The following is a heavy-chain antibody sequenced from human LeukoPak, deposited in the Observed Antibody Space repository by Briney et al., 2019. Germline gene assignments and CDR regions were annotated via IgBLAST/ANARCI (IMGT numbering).Heavy chain of an antibody. CDR2: INHSGST. Sequence: ASETLSLTCAVYGGSFSGYYWSWIRQPPGKGLEWIGEINHSGSTNYNPSLKSRVTISVDTSKNQFSLKLSSVTAADTAVYYCARDLAWGSSSVWFDPWGQGTLVTVSS. V-gene: IGHV4-34*01. CDR1: GGSFSGYY. J-gene: IGHJ5*02. D-gene: IGHD6-6*01. CDR3: ARDLAWGSSSVWFDP.